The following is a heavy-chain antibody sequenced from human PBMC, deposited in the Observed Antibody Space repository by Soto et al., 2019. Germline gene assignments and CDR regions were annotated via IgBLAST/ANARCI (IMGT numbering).Heavy chain of an antibody. CDR2: ISSSSIYI. CDR1: GFTFSSYR. CDR3: ARAEDIVVVPAAISYYYYGMDV. Sequence: GGSLRLSCAASGFTFSSYRMNWVRQAPGKGLEWVSYISSSSIYIYYADSVKGRVTISRDNAKNSRYLQMNSLRAEDTAVYYWARAEDIVVVPAAISYYYYGMDVWGQGTTVTVSS. V-gene: IGHV3-21*01. J-gene: IGHJ6*02. D-gene: IGHD2-2*01.